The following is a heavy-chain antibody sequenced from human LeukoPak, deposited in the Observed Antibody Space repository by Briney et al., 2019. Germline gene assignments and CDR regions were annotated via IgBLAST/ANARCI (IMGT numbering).Heavy chain of an antibody. J-gene: IGHJ4*02. Sequence: ASVTVSCTASGYTFTSYGISWVRQAPGQGLEWMGWISAYNGNTNYAQKLQGRVTMTTDTSTSTAYMELRSLRSDDTAVYYCARTYCSSTSRYWVFDYWGQGTLVTVSS. CDR3: ARTYCSSTSRYWVFDY. CDR2: ISAYNGNT. D-gene: IGHD2-2*01. CDR1: GYTFTSYG. V-gene: IGHV1-18*04.